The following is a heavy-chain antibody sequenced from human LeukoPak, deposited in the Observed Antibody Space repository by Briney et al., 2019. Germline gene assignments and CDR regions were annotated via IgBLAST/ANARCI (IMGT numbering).Heavy chain of an antibody. J-gene: IGHJ5*02. V-gene: IGHV3-11*03. Sequence: GGSLRLSCAASGFTFSDCYMSWFRQAPGKGLEWLSYIGGSGADTNYADSVKGRFTTSRDHAKSSLYLQMNSLRAEDTAVYYCAKTLVASPGNTGGPWGQGTLVTVSS. CDR2: IGGSGADT. CDR1: GFTFSDCY. CDR3: AKTLVASPGNTGGP. D-gene: IGHD6-6*01.